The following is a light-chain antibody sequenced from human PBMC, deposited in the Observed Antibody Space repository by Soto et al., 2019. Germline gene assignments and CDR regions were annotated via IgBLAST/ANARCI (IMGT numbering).Light chain of an antibody. CDR2: GAS. CDR1: QSVSSNN. J-gene: IGKJ3*01. V-gene: IGKV3-20*01. CDR3: QQYGRSPCT. Sequence: EIVLTQSPGTLSLSPGERATLSCRASQSVSSNNLAWYQQRPGQAPRVVIYGASTRATGIPERFSGSGSGTDFTLTISRLEPEDFAVYYCQQYGRSPCTFGPGTKVDSK.